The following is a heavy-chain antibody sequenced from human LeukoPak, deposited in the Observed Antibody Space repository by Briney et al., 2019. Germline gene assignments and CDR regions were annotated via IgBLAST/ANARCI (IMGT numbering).Heavy chain of an antibody. CDR3: ARDGYSSGWYDDY. D-gene: IGHD6-19*01. V-gene: IGHV4-59*12. Sequence: PSETLSLTCTVSGGSISNYYWSWIRQPPGKGLEWIGYIYYSGSTKYNPSLKSRVTISVDTSKNQFSLKLSSVTAADTAVYYCARDGYSSGWYDDYWGQGTLVTVSS. J-gene: IGHJ4*02. CDR2: IYYSGST. CDR1: GGSISNYY.